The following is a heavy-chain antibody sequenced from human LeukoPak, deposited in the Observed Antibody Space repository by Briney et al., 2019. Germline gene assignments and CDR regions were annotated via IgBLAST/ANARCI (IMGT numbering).Heavy chain of an antibody. J-gene: IGHJ1*01. CDR2: IYDSGRT. V-gene: IGHV4-4*09. Sequence: SGTLSLTCTVSGASISSDYWSWIRQSPGKGLEWIAYIYDSGRTDYNPSLKSRVTISMNTSKNQFSLNLSSVTAADTAVYYCAGRGRRYFRDWGQGTLVTVSS. CDR1: GASISSDY. CDR3: AGRGRRYFRD.